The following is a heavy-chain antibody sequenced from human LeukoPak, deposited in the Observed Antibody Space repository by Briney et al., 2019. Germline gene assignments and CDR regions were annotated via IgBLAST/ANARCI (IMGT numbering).Heavy chain of an antibody. CDR1: GGSISSYY. D-gene: IGHD3-22*01. J-gene: IGHJ2*01. CDR3: ARHFYDSSGLTYFDF. CDR2: FSYSGST. Sequence: SETLSLTCTVSGGSISSYYWSWIRQPPGKGLEWVGYFSYSGSTDYNPSLKSRVTMSVDTAKSQFSLKLRAVTAADSAAYYCARHFYDSSGLTYFDFWGRGILVTVSS. V-gene: IGHV4-59*01.